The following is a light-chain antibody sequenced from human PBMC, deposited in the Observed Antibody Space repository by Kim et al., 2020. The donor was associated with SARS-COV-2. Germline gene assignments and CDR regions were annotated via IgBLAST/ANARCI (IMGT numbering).Light chain of an antibody. Sequence: SYELTQPPSVSVAPGKTARITCGGNNIGSKSVHWYQQKPGQAPVLFIYADSDRPSGIPERFSGSNSGNMANLTISRVEAGDEADYCCQVWDSSSVHWVFGGETKLTVL. J-gene: IGLJ3*02. V-gene: IGLV3-21*04. CDR2: ADS. CDR3: QVWDSSSVHWV. CDR1: NIGSKS.